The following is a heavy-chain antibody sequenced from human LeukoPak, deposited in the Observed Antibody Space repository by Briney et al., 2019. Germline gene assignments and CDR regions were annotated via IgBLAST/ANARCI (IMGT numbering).Heavy chain of an antibody. D-gene: IGHD3-9*01. CDR3: ARDRGPRYFGWFGPIWGSYMDV. V-gene: IGHV1-2*02. Sequence: GASVNVSFKASGYTFTVYYMHWVRQAPGQGLEGMGWINPNSGGTNYAQKFQGRVTMTRDTSISTAYMELSRLRSDDTAVYYCARDRGPRYFGWFGPIWGSYMDVWGKGTTVTISS. J-gene: IGHJ6*03. CDR2: INPNSGGT. CDR1: GYTFTVYY.